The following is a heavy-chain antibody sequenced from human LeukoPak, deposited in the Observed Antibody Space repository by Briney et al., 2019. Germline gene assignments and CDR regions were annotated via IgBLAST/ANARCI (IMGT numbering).Heavy chain of an antibody. V-gene: IGHV1-2*02. CDR3: ARARTDILTGYYYGMDV. CDR2: INPNSGGT. J-gene: IGHJ6*02. Sequence: ASVKVSCKASGGTFTGYYMHWVRQAPGQGLEWMGWINPNSGGTNYAQKFQGRVTMTRDTSISTAYMELSRLRSDDTAVYYCARARTDILTGYYYGMDVWGQGTTVTVSS. CDR1: GGTFTGYY. D-gene: IGHD3-9*01.